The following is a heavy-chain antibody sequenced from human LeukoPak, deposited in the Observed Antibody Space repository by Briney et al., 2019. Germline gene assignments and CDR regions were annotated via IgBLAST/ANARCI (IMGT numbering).Heavy chain of an antibody. J-gene: IGHJ3*02. CDR1: GGSFSGYY. CDR3: ARDLDYYDYAFDI. D-gene: IGHD3-22*01. CDR2: INHSGST. Sequence: PSETLSLTCAVFGGSFSGYYWSWIRQPPGKGLEWIGEINHSGSTNYDPSLKSRVSISVDTSKNQFSLKLSSVTAADTAVYYCARDLDYYDYAFDIWGQGTMVTVSS. V-gene: IGHV4-34*01.